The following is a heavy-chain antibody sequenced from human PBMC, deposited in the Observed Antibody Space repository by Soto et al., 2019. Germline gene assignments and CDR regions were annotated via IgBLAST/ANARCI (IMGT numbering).Heavy chain of an antibody. J-gene: IGHJ6*02. CDR3: TTDLPFYDFWSDYYYYGMDV. V-gene: IGHV3-15*07. Sequence: GGSLRLSCAASGFTFSNAWMNWVRQAPGKGLEWVGRIKSKTDGGTTDYAAPVKGRFTISRDDSKNTLYLQMNSLKTEDTAVYYCTTDLPFYDFWSDYYYYGMDVWGQGTTVTVSS. D-gene: IGHD3-3*01. CDR2: IKSKTDGGTT. CDR1: GFTFSNAW.